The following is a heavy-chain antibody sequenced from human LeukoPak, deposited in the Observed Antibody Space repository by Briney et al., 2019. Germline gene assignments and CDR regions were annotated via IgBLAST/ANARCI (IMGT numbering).Heavy chain of an antibody. Sequence: SGGPWRLSCAASGFTFSSYSITWVRQAPGKGLEWVSSISSSSSYIYYADSVKGRFTISRDNAKNSLYLQMNSLRAEDTAVYYCARGGVRGVLQDDYWGQGTLVTVSS. D-gene: IGHD3-10*01. CDR1: GFTFSSYS. J-gene: IGHJ4*02. V-gene: IGHV3-21*01. CDR3: ARGGVRGVLQDDY. CDR2: ISSSSSYI.